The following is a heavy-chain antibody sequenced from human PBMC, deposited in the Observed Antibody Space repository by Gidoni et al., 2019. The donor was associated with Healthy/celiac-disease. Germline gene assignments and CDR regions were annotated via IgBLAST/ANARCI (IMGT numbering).Heavy chain of an antibody. CDR2: ISSSSSTI. CDR1: GFPFRSYS. V-gene: IGHV3-48*02. CDR3: ARDASGDYEVDWFDP. J-gene: IGHJ5*02. D-gene: IGHD4-17*01. Sequence: EVQLVESGGGLVQPGGSLRLSVAASGFPFRSYSMNWVRQAPGKGLEWVSYISSSSSTIYYADSVKGRFTISRDNAKNSLYLQMNSLRDEDTAVYYCARDASGDYEVDWFDPWGQGTLVTVSS.